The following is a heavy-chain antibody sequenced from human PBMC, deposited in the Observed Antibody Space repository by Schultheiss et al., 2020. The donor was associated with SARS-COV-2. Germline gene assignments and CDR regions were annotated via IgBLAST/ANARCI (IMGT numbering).Heavy chain of an antibody. V-gene: IGHV3-13*01. CDR3: AKDLVVDIVLMVYAWYNWFDP. CDR1: GFTFSSYA. Sequence: GGSLRLSCVASGFTFSSYAMSWVRQAPGKGLEWVSAIGTAGDTYYPGSVKGRFTISRENAKNSLYLQMNSLRAEDTAVYYCAKDLVVDIVLMVYAWYNWFDPWGQGTLVTVSS. CDR2: IGTAGDT. D-gene: IGHD2-8*01. J-gene: IGHJ5*02.